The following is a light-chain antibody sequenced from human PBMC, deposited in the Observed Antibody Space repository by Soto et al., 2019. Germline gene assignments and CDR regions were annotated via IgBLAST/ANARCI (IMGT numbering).Light chain of an antibody. J-gene: IGLJ1*01. CDR1: SSYVGGYNY. V-gene: IGLV2-8*01. Sequence: ALTQPPSASGSPGQSVTISCTGTSSYVGGYNYVSWYQQHPGKAPKLMIYEVSKRPSGVPDRFSGSKSGNTASLTVSGLQAEDEADYYCSSYAGSNNFVFGTGTKVTVL. CDR3: SSYAGSNNFV. CDR2: EVS.